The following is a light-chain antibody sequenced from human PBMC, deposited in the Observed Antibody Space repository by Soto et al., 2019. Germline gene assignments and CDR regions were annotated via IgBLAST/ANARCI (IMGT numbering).Light chain of an antibody. CDR1: QSVVTN. CDR2: DAS. Sequence: DIVMTQSPDSLTVSLGERATLSCRASQSVVTNFAWYQQKPGQTPSLLIYDASTRATGVPSRFSGSGSGTEFTLTISSVQSEDFAVYYCHQYNNWPPTFGQGTKVDIK. CDR3: HQYNNWPPT. V-gene: IGKV3-15*01. J-gene: IGKJ1*01.